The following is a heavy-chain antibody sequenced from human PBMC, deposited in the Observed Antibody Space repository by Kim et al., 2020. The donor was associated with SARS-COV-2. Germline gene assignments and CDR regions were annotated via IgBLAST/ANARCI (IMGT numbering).Heavy chain of an antibody. Sequence: ASVKVSCKASGYTFTSYDLNWARQATGQGLEWLGWMNPNSGNTGYAEKFRGRISMTREISTSTAYMELSSLTSEDTAVYYCTRHRSGHNDNWFDPWGQGTLVTVSS. CDR2: MNPNSGNT. CDR1: GYTFTSYD. J-gene: IGHJ5*02. D-gene: IGHD6-19*01. CDR3: TRHRSGHNDNWFDP. V-gene: IGHV1-8*01.